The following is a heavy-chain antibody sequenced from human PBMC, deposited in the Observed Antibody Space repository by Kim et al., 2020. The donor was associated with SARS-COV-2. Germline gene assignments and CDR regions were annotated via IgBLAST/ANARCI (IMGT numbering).Heavy chain of an antibody. D-gene: IGHD6-13*01. J-gene: IGHJ6*02. CDR3: ARGKGYSSTPYYYYYGLDV. CDR1: SGSISSGDHY. V-gene: IGHV4-31*03. CDR2: IYYSGST. Sequence: SETLSLTCTVPSGSISSGDHYWTWIRQRPGKGLEWIVDIYYSGSTFFNPSLKSRISISVDRSKNHFSLILSSVTAADTAVYYCARGKGYSSTPYYYYYGLDVWGQGTAVTVSS.